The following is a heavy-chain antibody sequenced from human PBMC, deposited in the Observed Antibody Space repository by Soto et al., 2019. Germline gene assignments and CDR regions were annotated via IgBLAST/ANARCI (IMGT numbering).Heavy chain of an antibody. CDR2: ISAYNGNT. CDR3: ARDLGVRTYYDFWSGFYWFDP. V-gene: IGHV1-18*01. CDR1: GYTFTSYG. J-gene: IGHJ5*02. D-gene: IGHD3-3*01. Sequence: GASVKVSCKASGYTFTSYGISWVRQAPGQGLEWMGWISAYNGNTNYAQKLQGRVTMTTDTSTSTAYMELRSLRSDDTAVYYCARDLGVRTYYDFWSGFYWFDPWGQGTLVTVSS.